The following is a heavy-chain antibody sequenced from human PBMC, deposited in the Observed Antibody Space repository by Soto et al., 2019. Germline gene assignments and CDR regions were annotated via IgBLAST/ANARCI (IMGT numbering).Heavy chain of an antibody. D-gene: IGHD3-10*01. CDR3: AKAYASARRHSLDV. V-gene: IGHV3-23*01. CDR2: ISTGGGTT. Sequence: EVQLLESGGGWVQPGGSLRLSCEVSGFTFSSYAMNWVRQAPGKGLEWVSAISTGGGTTYYAHSVKGRFTISRDNSKKALYVHMNVLKADDRALYYCAKAYASARRHSLDVWGHGTMVTVSS. CDR1: GFTFSSYA. J-gene: IGHJ3*01.